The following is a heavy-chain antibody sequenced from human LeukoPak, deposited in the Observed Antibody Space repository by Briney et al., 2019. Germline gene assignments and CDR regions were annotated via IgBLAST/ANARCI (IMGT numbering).Heavy chain of an antibody. CDR1: GGSISSSSYY. D-gene: IGHD5-18*01. CDR3: ARGGGYSYGYVPNWFDP. V-gene: IGHV4-39*01. J-gene: IGHJ5*02. Sequence: PSETLSLTCTVSGGSISSSSYYWGWIRQPPGKGLEWIGSIYYSGSTYYNPSLKSRVTISVDTSKNQFSLKLSSVTAADTAVYYCARGGGYSYGYVPNWFDPWGQGTLVTVSS. CDR2: IYYSGST.